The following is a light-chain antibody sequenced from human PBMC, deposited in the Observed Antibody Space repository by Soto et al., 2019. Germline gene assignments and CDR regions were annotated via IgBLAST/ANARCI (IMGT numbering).Light chain of an antibody. Sequence: EFVLTQSPGTLSLSPGERATLSCSAIQSVSSNFFAWYQQKPGQAPRLLIYGASSRATGIPDRFSGSGSGTDFTLTISRLEPEDFAVYYCQQYASSRTFGQGTKVDIK. CDR3: QQYASSRT. V-gene: IGKV3-20*01. CDR2: GAS. J-gene: IGKJ1*01. CDR1: QSVSSNF.